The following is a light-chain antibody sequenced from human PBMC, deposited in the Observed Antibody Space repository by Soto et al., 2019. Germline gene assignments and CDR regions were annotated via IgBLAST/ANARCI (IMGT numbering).Light chain of an antibody. CDR3: QLRSSLLFT. Sequence: EIVLTQSPATLSLSPGERATLSCRASQSVSSYLAWYQQKPGQAPRLLIYDASNRATGIPARFSGSGSGTDFTLPLRSLEPEDFAVYSCQLRSSLLFTFGPGTKVDIK. CDR2: DAS. CDR1: QSVSSY. J-gene: IGKJ3*01. V-gene: IGKV3-11*01.